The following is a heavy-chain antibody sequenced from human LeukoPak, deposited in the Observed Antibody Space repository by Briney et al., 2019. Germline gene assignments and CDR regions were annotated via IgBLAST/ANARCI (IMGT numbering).Heavy chain of an antibody. D-gene: IGHD3-16*01. CDR3: ARDRNFGFLDY. CDR1: RFTLSSSG. Sequence: GRSLRLSCEVSRFTLSSSGMHWVRQAPGKGLEWVAVISYDGSNQYYADSVKGRFTISRDNSKNTLYLQMNSLRAEDTAVYYCARDRNFGFLDYWGQGTLVIVSS. CDR2: ISYDGSNQ. V-gene: IGHV3-30*03. J-gene: IGHJ4*02.